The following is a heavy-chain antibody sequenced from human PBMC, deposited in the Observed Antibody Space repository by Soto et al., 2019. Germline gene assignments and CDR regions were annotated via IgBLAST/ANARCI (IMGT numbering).Heavy chain of an antibody. D-gene: IGHD3-3*01. J-gene: IGHJ4*02. CDR3: AKPPHFDFWSGYNHYFDY. V-gene: IGHV3-23*01. CDR2: ISGSGGST. Sequence: VQLLESGGDLVQPGGSLRLSCAAAGFTFDTYGMSWVRQAPGKGLEWVAGISGSGGSTHYANSVKGRFTISRDNSKYTLYLQMSSLRAEDTAVYFCAKPPHFDFWSGYNHYFDYWGQGTLVTVSS. CDR1: GFTFDTYG.